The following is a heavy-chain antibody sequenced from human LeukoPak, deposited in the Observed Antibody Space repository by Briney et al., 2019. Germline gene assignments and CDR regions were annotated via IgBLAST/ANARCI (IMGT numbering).Heavy chain of an antibody. Sequence: GASVKVSCKASGYTFTSYDINWVRQATGQGPEWMGWINPNSGDTNYAQKFQGRVTLTRDASIGTAYMEMNRLTYDDTAIYYCARDVYTSGWRYFDLWGHGTLVTVSS. CDR2: INPNSGDT. V-gene: IGHV1-2*02. CDR3: ARDVYTSGWRYFDL. J-gene: IGHJ2*01. CDR1: GYTFTSYD. D-gene: IGHD6-19*01.